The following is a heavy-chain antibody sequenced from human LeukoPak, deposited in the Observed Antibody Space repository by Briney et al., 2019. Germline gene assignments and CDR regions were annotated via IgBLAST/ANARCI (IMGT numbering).Heavy chain of an antibody. CDR3: ALELVVPAALERLNAFDI. CDR1: GGSFSGFR. D-gene: IGHD2-2*01. J-gene: IGHJ3*02. Sequence: PSETLSLTCAVSGGSFSGFRWHWIRQPPGKGPEWIGEINHSGGTTYNPSLKSRVTISVDTSKIQFSLNLTSVTAADTAVYYCALELVVPAALERLNAFDIWGHGTMVTVSS. CDR2: INHSGGT. V-gene: IGHV4-34*01.